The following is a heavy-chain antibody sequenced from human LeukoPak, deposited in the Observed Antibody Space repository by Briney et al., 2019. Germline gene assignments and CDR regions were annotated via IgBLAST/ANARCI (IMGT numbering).Heavy chain of an antibody. Sequence: PGGSLRLSCAASGFTFAEYTMHWVRQAPGKGLEWVSLISWNGARIHYGDSVKGRFTISRDNSNNSLYLQMNSLRTEDTALYYCVKDLVAASENVRGWYPMDYWGQGTLVTVSS. D-gene: IGHD6-19*01. CDR1: GFTFAEYT. V-gene: IGHV3-43*01. J-gene: IGHJ4*02. CDR3: VKDLVAASENVRGWYPMDY. CDR2: ISWNGARI.